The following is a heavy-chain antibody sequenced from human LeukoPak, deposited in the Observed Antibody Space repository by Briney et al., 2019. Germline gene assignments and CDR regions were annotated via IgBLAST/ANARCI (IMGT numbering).Heavy chain of an antibody. CDR3: ARDKYYYGSGSDGNWFDP. CDR1: GGSISSGSYC. CDR2: IYTSGST. V-gene: IGHV4-61*02. D-gene: IGHD3-10*01. J-gene: IGHJ5*02. Sequence: SGTLSLTCTVSGGSISSGSYCWSWIRQPAGKGLEWIGRIYTSGSTNYNPSLKSRVTMSVDTSKNQFSLKLSSVTAADTAVYYCARDKYYYGSGSDGNWFDPWGQGTLVTVSS.